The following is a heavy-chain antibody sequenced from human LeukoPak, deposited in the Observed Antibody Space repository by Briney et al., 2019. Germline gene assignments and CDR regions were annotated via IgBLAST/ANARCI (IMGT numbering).Heavy chain of an antibody. CDR3: ARLAVFPL. D-gene: IGHD3-3*01. J-gene: IGHJ4*02. CDR1: GYTFTDYF. CDR2: INPTSGGT. V-gene: IGHV1-2*02. Sequence: ASVKVSCKASGYTFTDYFICWMRQAPGQGLEWMGWINPTSGGTKYAQDFQGRVTVTRDTTISTAYMELSGLRSDDTAVYYCARLAVFPLWGQGTLVTVSS.